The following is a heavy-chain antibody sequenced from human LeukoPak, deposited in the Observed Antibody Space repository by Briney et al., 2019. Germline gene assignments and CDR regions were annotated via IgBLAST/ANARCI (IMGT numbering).Heavy chain of an antibody. CDR1: GFTVSSKY. V-gene: IGHV3-66*01. J-gene: IGHJ4*02. D-gene: IGHD6-19*01. Sequence: GGSLRLSCAASGFTVSSKYMAWVRQAPGKGLEWVSFINSGGTTNHADSVKGRFTISRDYPKNTLNLQMNSLRAEDTAVYYCATIVSDSSGWYHFDHWGQGALVTVSS. CDR3: ATIVSDSSGWYHFDH. CDR2: INSGGTT.